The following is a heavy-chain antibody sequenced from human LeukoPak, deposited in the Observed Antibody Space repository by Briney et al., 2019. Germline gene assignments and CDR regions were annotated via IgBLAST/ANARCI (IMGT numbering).Heavy chain of an antibody. CDR2: ISGSGGST. CDR1: GFTFSSYA. V-gene: IGHV3-23*01. J-gene: IGHJ6*03. D-gene: IGHD1-26*01. CDR3: AKEGRSGSYDSLLYYYYYMDV. Sequence: AGGSLRLSCAASGFTFSSYAMSWVRQAPGKGLEWVSAISGSGGSTYYADSVKGRFTISRDNSKNTLYLQMNSLRAEDTAVYYCAKEGRSGSYDSLLYYYYYMDVWGKGTTVTVSS.